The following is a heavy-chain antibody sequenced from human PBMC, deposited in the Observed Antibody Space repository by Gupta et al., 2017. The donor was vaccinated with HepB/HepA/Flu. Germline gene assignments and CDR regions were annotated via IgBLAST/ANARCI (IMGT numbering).Heavy chain of an antibody. J-gene: IGHJ6*03. CDR1: GGTFSSYA. CDR3: ARDGTGYSGSYSAYYYYYMDV. Sequence: QVQLVQSGAEVKKPGSSVKVSCKASGGTFSSYAISWVRQAPGQGLEWMGGIIPILGTANYAQKFEGRVTRTADESTSTAYMELSSLRSEDTAVYYCARDGTGYSGSYSAYYYYYMDVWGKGTTVTVSS. D-gene: IGHD1-26*01. V-gene: IGHV1-69*01. CDR2: IIPILGTA.